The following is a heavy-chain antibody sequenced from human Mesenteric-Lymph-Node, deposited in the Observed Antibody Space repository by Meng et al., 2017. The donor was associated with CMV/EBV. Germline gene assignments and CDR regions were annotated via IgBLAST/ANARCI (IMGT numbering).Heavy chain of an antibody. J-gene: IGHJ6*02. CDR2: IYYSGST. D-gene: IGHD3-16*01. CDR1: GGSISSGYY. V-gene: IGHV4-31*03. Sequence: LRLSCTVSGGSISSGYYWSWVRQHPGKGLEWIGYIYYSGSTYYNPSLRSRVTISVDTSKNQFSLNLSSVTAADTAVYYCATNSVIMNYGMDVWGQGTTVTVSS. CDR3: ATNSVIMNYGMDV.